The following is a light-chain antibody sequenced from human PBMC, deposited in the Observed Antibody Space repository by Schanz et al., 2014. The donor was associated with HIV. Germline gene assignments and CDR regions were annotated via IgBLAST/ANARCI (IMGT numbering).Light chain of an antibody. CDR2: EVN. Sequence: QSALTQPPSASGSPGQSVTISCTGTSSDVGAYNSVSWYQQEPGKAPKLIIYEVNKRPSGVPDRFSGSKSGNTASLTVSGLQAEDEADYYCSSYATSRLVFGGGTKLTVL. CDR3: SSYATSRLV. J-gene: IGLJ2*01. CDR1: SSDVGAYNS. V-gene: IGLV2-8*01.